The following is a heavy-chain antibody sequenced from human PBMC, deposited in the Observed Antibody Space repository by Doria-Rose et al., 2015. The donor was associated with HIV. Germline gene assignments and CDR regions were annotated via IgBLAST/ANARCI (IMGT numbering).Heavy chain of an antibody. CDR3: ASQWERSSFDY. V-gene: IGHV1-69*02. Sequence: TFSSYTISWVRQAPGHGLEWLGRIIPILDIVNYALRFQGRVTITADESTSTAYMELSSLRSEDTAIYYCASQWERSSFDYWGQGTRGTVS. J-gene: IGHJ4*02. CDR2: IIPILDIV. D-gene: IGHD1-26*01. CDR1: TFSSYT.